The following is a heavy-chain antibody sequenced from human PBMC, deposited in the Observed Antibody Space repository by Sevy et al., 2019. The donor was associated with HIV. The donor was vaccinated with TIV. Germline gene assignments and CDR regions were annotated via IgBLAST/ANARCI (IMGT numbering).Heavy chain of an antibody. CDR3: ARAQGVLLWFGEFPL. CDR1: GFTFSSYA. J-gene: IGHJ4*02. Sequence: GGSLRLSCAASGFTFSSYAMHWVRQAPGKGLEWVAVISYDGSNKYYADSVKGRFTISRDNSKNTLYLQMNSLRTEDTAVYYCARAQGVLLWFGEFPLWGQGTLVTVSS. D-gene: IGHD3-10*01. V-gene: IGHV3-30*04. CDR2: ISYDGSNK.